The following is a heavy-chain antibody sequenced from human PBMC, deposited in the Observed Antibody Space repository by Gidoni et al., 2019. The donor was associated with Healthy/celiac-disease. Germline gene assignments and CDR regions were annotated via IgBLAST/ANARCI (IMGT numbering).Heavy chain of an antibody. CDR2: IYPGDSDT. V-gene: IGHV5-51*01. J-gene: IGHJ1*01. Sequence: EVQLVQSGAEVKKPGESLKISCKGSGYSFTSYWIGWVRQMPGKGLEWMGIIYPGDSDTRSRPSFPGQVTISADKSISTAYLQWSSLKASDTAMYYCARHGGSSGYPEYFQHWGQGTLVTVSS. D-gene: IGHD3-22*01. CDR3: ARHGGSSGYPEYFQH. CDR1: GYSFTSYW.